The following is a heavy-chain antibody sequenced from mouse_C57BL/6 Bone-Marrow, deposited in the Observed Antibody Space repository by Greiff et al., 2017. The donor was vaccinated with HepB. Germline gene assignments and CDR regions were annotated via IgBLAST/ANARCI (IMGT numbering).Heavy chain of an antibody. Sequence: QVQLQQPGAELVKPGASVKMSCKASGYTFTSYGITWVKQRPGQGLEWIGDIYPGSGSNNYNEKFKRQATLTVDTSSSTAYMQLSSLTSEDSAVYYCARWGGRAHYWGQGTTLTVSS. D-gene: IGHD1-1*01. CDR3: ARWGGRAHY. V-gene: IGHV1-55*01. CDR2: IYPGSGSN. J-gene: IGHJ2*01. CDR1: GYTFTSYG.